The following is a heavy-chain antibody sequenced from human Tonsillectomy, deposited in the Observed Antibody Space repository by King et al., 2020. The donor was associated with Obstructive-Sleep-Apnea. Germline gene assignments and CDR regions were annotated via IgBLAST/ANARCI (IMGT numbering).Heavy chain of an antibody. Sequence: VQLVESGGGLIQPGGSLRLSCAASGFTFSTYAMSLVRQAPGKGLEWVSAITSSGSSTYYADSVKGRFTISRDNSNNTLYLQMNSLRAEDTAIYYCAKGRTVDYWGQGTLVTVSS. J-gene: IGHJ4*01. CDR1: GFTFSTYA. D-gene: IGHD2-8*02. CDR2: ITSSGSST. CDR3: AKGRTVDY. V-gene: IGHV3-23*04.